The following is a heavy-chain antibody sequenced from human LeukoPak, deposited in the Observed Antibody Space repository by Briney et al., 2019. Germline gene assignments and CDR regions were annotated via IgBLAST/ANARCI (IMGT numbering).Heavy chain of an antibody. CDR3: ARDGSAARRIWGGWFDP. CDR2: IYYSGST. CDR1: GGSISSSSYY. Sequence: SETLSLTCTVSGGSISSSSYYWGWIRQPPGTGLEWIGSIYYSGSTYYNPSLKSRVTISVDTSKNQLSLKLSSVTAADTAVYYCARDGSAARRIWGGWFDPWGQGTLVTVSS. J-gene: IGHJ5*02. V-gene: IGHV4-39*07. D-gene: IGHD6-6*01.